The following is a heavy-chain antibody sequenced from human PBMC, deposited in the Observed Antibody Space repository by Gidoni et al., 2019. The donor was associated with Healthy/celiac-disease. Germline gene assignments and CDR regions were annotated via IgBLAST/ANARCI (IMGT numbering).Heavy chain of an antibody. J-gene: IGHJ6*02. CDR1: GFTFSSYS. Sequence: EVQLVESGGGQVKPGGSLRLSCAASGFTFSSYSMNWVRQAPGKGLEWVSSISSSSSYIYYADSVKGRFTISRDNAKNSLYLQMNSLRAEDTAVYYCARGVSTTYYYYGMDVWGQGTTVTVSS. CDR3: ARGVSTTYYYYGMDV. CDR2: ISSSSSYI. D-gene: IGHD5-12*01. V-gene: IGHV3-21*01.